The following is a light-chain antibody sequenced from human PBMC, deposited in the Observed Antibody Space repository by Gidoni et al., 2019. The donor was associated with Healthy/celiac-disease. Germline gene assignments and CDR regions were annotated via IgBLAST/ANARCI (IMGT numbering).Light chain of an antibody. CDR3: QQYNSYSRET. J-gene: IGKJ1*01. V-gene: IGKV1-5*01. CDR1: QRISSW. CDR2: DAS. Sequence: DIQMTQSPSTLSASVGDRVTITCRVSQRISSWLAWCQQKPGKAPELLIYDASSLENGVPSRFSGSGQGIEFTLTINSLQPDDCATYYCQQYNSYSRETFGQGTKVEIK.